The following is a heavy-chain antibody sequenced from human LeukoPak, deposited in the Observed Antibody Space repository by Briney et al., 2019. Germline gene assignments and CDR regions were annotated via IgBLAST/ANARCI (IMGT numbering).Heavy chain of an antibody. V-gene: IGHV3-21*01. D-gene: IGHD1-7*01. CDR1: GFTFSSYS. J-gene: IGHJ6*03. Sequence: GGSLRLSCAASGFTFSSYSINWVRQAPGKGLEWVSSITSTSSYIYYADSVRGRFTISRDNAKNSLYLQMNSLRAEDTAVYYCVRDKAGNTVNYYSMDVWGKGTTVTVSS. CDR3: VRDKAGNTVNYYSMDV. CDR2: ITSTSSYI.